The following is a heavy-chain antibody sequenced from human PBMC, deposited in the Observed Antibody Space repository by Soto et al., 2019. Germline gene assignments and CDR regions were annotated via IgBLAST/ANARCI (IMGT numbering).Heavy chain of an antibody. Sequence: QVQLQQWGAGLLKPSETLSLTCAVYGGSFSGYYWSWIRQPPGKGLEWIGEINHSGSTNYNPSPKNGVTISVDTSKNQFSLKLSSVTAADTAVYYCARDVANWNYPRLSYWYFDLWGRGTLVTVSS. CDR3: ARDVANWNYPRLSYWYFDL. CDR2: INHSGST. CDR1: GGSFSGYY. J-gene: IGHJ2*01. V-gene: IGHV4-34*01. D-gene: IGHD1-7*01.